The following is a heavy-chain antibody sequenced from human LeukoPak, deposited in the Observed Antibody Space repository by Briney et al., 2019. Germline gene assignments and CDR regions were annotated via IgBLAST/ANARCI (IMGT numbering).Heavy chain of an antibody. CDR2: IKSKTDGGTT. CDR1: GFTFADYA. Sequence: GGSLRLSCTASGFTFADYAVSWVRQAPGKGLEWVGRIKSKTDGGTTDYAAPVKGRFTISRDDSKNTLYLQMNSLKTEDTAVYYCARDEGWELLTDWGQGTLVTVSS. J-gene: IGHJ4*02. D-gene: IGHD1-26*01. V-gene: IGHV3-15*01. CDR3: ARDEGWELLTD.